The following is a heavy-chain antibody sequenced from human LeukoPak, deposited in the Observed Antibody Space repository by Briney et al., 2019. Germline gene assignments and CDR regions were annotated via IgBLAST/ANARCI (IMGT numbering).Heavy chain of an antibody. D-gene: IGHD2-2*02. CDR1: GGSFSGYY. Sequence: SETLSLTCAVYGGSFSGYYWSWICQPPGKGLEWIGEINHSGSTNYNPSLKSRVTISVDTSKNQFSLKLSSVTAADTAVYYCARGRYCSSTSCYTTGFDYWGQGTLVTVSS. CDR2: INHSGST. J-gene: IGHJ4*02. V-gene: IGHV4-34*01. CDR3: ARGRYCSSTSCYTTGFDY.